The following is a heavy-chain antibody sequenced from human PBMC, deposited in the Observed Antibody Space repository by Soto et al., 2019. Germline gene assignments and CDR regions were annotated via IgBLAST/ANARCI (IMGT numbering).Heavy chain of an antibody. D-gene: IGHD3-3*01. CDR2: MNPNSGNT. J-gene: IGHJ5*02. V-gene: IGHV1-8*01. Sequence: QVQLVQSGAEVKKPGASVKVSCKASGYTFTSYDINWVRQATGQGLEWMGWMNPNSGNTGYAQKFQGRVTMTRNTSISTAYMELSSLRSDDTAVYYCARELEWSRSPDPWGQGTLVTVSS. CDR3: ARELEWSRSPDP. CDR1: GYTFTSYD.